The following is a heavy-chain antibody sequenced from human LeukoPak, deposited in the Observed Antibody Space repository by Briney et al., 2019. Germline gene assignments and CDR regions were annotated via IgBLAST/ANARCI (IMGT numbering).Heavy chain of an antibody. J-gene: IGHJ4*02. Sequence: SETLSLTCTVSGGSISSYYWSWIRQPPGKGLEWIAYISDIGSINYNPSLKSRVTISVDTSKNQFSLKLSSVTAADTAVYYCAREPAYSSSWFDYWGQGTLVTVSS. CDR3: AREPAYSSSWFDY. V-gene: IGHV4-59*12. CDR1: GGSISSYY. CDR2: ISDIGSI. D-gene: IGHD6-13*01.